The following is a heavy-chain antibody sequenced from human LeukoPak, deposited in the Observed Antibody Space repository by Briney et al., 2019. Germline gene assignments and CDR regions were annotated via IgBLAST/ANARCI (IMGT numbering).Heavy chain of an antibody. Sequence: GASVKVSCKASGYTFTGYYMHWVRQAPGQGLEWMGWINPNSGGTNYAQKFQGRVTMTRDTSISTAYMELSRLRSDGTAVYYCASHPYGSSWYYFDYWGQGALVTVSS. J-gene: IGHJ4*02. CDR3: ASHPYGSSWYYFDY. V-gene: IGHV1-2*02. CDR2: INPNSGGT. D-gene: IGHD6-13*01. CDR1: GYTFTGYY.